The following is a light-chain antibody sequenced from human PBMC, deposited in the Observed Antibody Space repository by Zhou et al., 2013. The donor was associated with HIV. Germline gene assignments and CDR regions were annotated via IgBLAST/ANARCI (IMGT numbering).Light chain of an antibody. J-gene: IGKJ2*04. CDR3: QQCRNWPSCS. Sequence: ETVLTQSPVTLSLSPGDTATLSCRASQSVSNFLYWFQHKPGQAPRLLINAASNRATGIPARFSGTGSARDFTLTISRLEPEDFAVYYCQQCRNWPSCSFGQGTNLEIK. CDR2: AAS. V-gene: IGKV3-11*02. CDR1: QSVSNF.